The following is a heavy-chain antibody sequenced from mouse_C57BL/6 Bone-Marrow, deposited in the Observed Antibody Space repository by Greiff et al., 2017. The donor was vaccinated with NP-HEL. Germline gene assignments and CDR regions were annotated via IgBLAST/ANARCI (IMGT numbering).Heavy chain of an antibody. V-gene: IGHV1-69*01. J-gene: IGHJ4*01. CDR3: ARLYGSSLSYAMDY. CDR2: IDPSDSYT. CDR1: GYTFTSYW. Sequence: VQLQQPGAELVMPGASVKLSCKASGYTFTSYWMHWVKQRPGQGLEWIGEIDPSDSYTNYTQKFKGKSTLTVDKSSSTAYMQLSSLTSEDSAVYYCARLYGSSLSYAMDYWGQGTSVTVSS. D-gene: IGHD1-1*01.